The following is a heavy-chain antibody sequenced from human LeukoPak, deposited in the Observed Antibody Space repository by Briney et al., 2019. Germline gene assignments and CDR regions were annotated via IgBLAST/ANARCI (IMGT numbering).Heavy chain of an antibody. CDR2: IYSSGST. CDR3: ARLAPSCSSCGDWFDP. V-gene: IGHV4-39*01. J-gene: IGHJ5*02. CDR1: GGSVSSTTYY. Sequence: SETRSLTCTVSGGSVSSTTYYWGWIRQPPGKGLEWIGSIYSSGSTYYNPSLKSRVTISVDTSKNQFSLNLNSITAADTAVYYCARLAPSCSSCGDWFDPWGQGTLVTVSS. D-gene: IGHD6-6*01.